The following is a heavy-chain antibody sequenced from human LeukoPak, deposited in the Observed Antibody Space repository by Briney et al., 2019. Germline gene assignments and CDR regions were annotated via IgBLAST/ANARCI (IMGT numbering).Heavy chain of an antibody. Sequence: GGSLRLSCAASGFTFRSYWMHWVRQAPGKGLVWVSRINTNGSSTSYADSVKGRFTISRDNAKNTLYLQMNSLKTEDTAVYYCASLYGSGKRWVDPWGQGTLVTVSS. J-gene: IGHJ5*02. CDR1: GFTFRSYW. CDR3: ASLYGSGKRWVDP. CDR2: INTNGSST. D-gene: IGHD3-10*01. V-gene: IGHV3-74*01.